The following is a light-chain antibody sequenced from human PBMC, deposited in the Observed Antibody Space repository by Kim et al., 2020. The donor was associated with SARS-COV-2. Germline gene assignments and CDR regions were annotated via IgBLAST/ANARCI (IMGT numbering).Light chain of an antibody. CDR1: QSVSSS. Sequence: EIVLTQSPATLSLSPGERATLSCRASQSVSSSLAWYQQKPGQAPRLLINDASNRATGIPARFSGSGSGTDFTLTISSLGPEDFAVYYCQRRSNWPPITFGQGTRREIK. CDR2: DAS. CDR3: QRRSNWPPIT. J-gene: IGKJ5*01. V-gene: IGKV3-11*01.